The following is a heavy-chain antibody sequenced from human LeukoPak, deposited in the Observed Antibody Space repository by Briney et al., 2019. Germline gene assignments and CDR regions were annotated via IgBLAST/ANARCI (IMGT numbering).Heavy chain of an antibody. J-gene: IGHJ3*02. Sequence: ASVKVSCKASGYTFTSYGISWVRQAPGQGLEWMGWISAYNGNTNYAQKLQGRVTMTTDTSTSTAYMELRSLRSDDTAVYYCARDQAMVRGVIITGDAFDIWGQGTMVTVFS. CDR1: GYTFTSYG. D-gene: IGHD3-10*01. V-gene: IGHV1-18*01. CDR3: ARDQAMVRGVIITGDAFDI. CDR2: ISAYNGNT.